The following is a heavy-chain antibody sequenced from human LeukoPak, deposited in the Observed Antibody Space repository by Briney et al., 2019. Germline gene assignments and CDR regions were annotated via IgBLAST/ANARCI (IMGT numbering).Heavy chain of an antibody. CDR1: GFTFSRYS. CDR2: ISRSSSYK. Sequence: GGSLRLSCAASGFTFSRYSINWVRQPPGKGLEWVSSISRSSSYKSYAESVKGGFTISRDNAKNSLYLQMNRLRVEDTAVYYCAREGLTLPGDPIDYWGQGTLLTVSS. J-gene: IGHJ4*02. V-gene: IGHV3-21*01. D-gene: IGHD4-17*01. CDR3: AREGLTLPGDPIDY.